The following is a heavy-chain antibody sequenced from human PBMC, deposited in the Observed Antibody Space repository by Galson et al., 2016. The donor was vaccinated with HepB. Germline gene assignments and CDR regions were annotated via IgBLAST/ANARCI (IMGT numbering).Heavy chain of an antibody. Sequence: SVKVSCKAFGYTFLNHGTTWVRQAPGQGLEWMGWISAYNDKTNFAQKFQGRITMTTEKSTITAYMEVRNLRSDDTAVYYCATSAPLAVAGATWGQGTLVTVSS. CDR1: GYTFLNHG. J-gene: IGHJ5*02. CDR3: ATSAPLAVAGAT. D-gene: IGHD6-19*01. V-gene: IGHV1-18*04. CDR2: ISAYNDKT.